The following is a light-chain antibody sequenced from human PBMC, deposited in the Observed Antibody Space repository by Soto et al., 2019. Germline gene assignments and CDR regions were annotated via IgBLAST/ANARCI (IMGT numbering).Light chain of an antibody. CDR1: RCNIGSAI. CDR3: VAWDDNLGSRV. CDR2: MNS. V-gene: IGLV1-47*01. Sequence: QSVLTQPPSLSGTPGQTVTISCIGSRCNIGSAIVHWYQQLPGTAPKHLIYMNSQRPSAVPDRFSGSKSGTSAALVITGLRPEDEAAYYCVAWDDNLGSRVFGGGTKLTVL. J-gene: IGLJ3*02.